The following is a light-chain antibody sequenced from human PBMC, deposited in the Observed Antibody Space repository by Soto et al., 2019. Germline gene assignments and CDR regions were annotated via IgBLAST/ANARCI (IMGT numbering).Light chain of an antibody. Sequence: MTQSPSTLSASVGDRVTITCRASQSISSNLAWYQQKPGQAPRLLIYGASTRATGIPARFSGSGSGTEFTLTISSLQSEDFAVYYCQQYNNWPKTFGQGTKVEIK. V-gene: IGKV3-15*01. CDR2: GAS. CDR1: QSISSN. J-gene: IGKJ1*01. CDR3: QQYNNWPKT.